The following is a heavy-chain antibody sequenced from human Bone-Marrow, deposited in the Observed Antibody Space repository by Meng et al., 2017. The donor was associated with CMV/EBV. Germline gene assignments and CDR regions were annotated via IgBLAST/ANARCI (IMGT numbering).Heavy chain of an antibody. J-gene: IGHJ4*01. D-gene: IGHD3-10*01. CDR1: GGSIGSHNW. CDR2: IYHSGST. Sequence: VSGGSIGSHNWWHWVRQPPGKGLEWIGEIYHSGSTNYNPSLKSRVIISVDKSKNDFSLRLTSVTAADTAVYYCARERGAGTFQGFDYWGHGTLVTVSS. CDR3: ARERGAGTFQGFDY. V-gene: IGHV4-4*02.